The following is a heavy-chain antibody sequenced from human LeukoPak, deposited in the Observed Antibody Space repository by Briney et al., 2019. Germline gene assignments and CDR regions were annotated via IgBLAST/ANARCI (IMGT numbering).Heavy chain of an antibody. CDR1: GYTFTSYG. Sequence: ASVKVSCEASGYTFTSYGISWVRQAPGQGLEWMGIINPSGGSTSYAQKFQGRVTMTRDTSTSTVYMELSSLRSEDTAVYYCARGPTALIWFGNPGQPVPNYYMDVWGKGTTVTISS. V-gene: IGHV1-46*01. CDR2: INPSGGST. D-gene: IGHD3-10*01. CDR3: ARGPTALIWFGNPGQPVPNYYMDV. J-gene: IGHJ6*03.